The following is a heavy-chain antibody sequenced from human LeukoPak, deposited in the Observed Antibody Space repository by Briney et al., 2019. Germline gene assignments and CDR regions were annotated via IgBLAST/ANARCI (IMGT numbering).Heavy chain of an antibody. J-gene: IGHJ4*02. V-gene: IGHV3-9*02. CDR2: ISWNSGSI. CDR3: AKATDYGGNVLFDY. Sequence: PGRSLRLSCAASGFTSYDYAMHWVRHAPGEGLEWVSDISWNSGSIGYADSVKGRFTISRDNAKNSLYLQMNSLRAEDTALYCCAKATDYGGNVLFDYWREATLVSVSS. CDR1: GFTSYDYA. D-gene: IGHD4-23*01.